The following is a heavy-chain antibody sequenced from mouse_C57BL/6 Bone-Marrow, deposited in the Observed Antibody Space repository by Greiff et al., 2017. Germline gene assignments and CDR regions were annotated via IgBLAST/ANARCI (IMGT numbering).Heavy chain of an antibody. V-gene: IGHV1-52*01. J-gene: IGHJ2*01. Sequence: VQLQQSGAELVRPGSSVKLSCTASGFTFTSYWMHWVKQRPIQGLEWIGNIDPSDSETHYNQKFKDKVTFTGDKSSSTSYMQLSSLTSEDSAVYYCARPDYWGQGTTLTVSS. CDR1: GFTFTSYW. CDR3: ARPDY. CDR2: IDPSDSET.